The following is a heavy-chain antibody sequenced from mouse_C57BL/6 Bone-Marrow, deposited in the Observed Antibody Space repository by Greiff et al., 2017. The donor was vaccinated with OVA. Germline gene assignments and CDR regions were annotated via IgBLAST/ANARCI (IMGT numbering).Heavy chain of an antibody. CDR2: INPNYGTT. J-gene: IGHJ4*01. CDR1: GYSFTDYN. D-gene: IGHD1-1*01. V-gene: IGHV1-39*01. Sequence: EVQLQQSGPELVKPGASVKISCKASGYSFTDYNMNWVKQSNGKSLEWIGVINPNYGTTSYNQKFKGKATLTVDQSSSTAYMQLNSLTSEDSAVDYCARNYGSSYDYAMDYWGQGTSVTVSS. CDR3: ARNYGSSYDYAMDY.